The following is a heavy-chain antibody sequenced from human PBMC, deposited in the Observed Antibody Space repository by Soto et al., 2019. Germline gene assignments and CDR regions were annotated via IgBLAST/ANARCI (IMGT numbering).Heavy chain of an antibody. Sequence: QVQLQESGPGLVKPSQTLSLTCTVSGGSISSGNYYWSWIRQPPGKGLEWIGYIYHSGSTYYNPSLNSRVTISIDTSKNQFSLRLSPMTAADTAVYYCARVGRPIVLVPAAMEYNWFDPWGQGTLVTVSS. CDR1: GGSISSGNYY. CDR2: IYHSGST. D-gene: IGHD2-2*01. CDR3: ARVGRPIVLVPAAMEYNWFDP. J-gene: IGHJ5*02. V-gene: IGHV4-30-4*01.